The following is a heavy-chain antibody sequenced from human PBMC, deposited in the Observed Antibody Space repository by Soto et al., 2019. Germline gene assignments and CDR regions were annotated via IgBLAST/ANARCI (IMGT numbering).Heavy chain of an antibody. V-gene: IGHV3-23*01. D-gene: IGHD6-13*01. CDR1: GFTFSSYA. Sequence: PGGSLRLSCAASGFTFSSYAMSWVRQAPGKGLEWVSAISGSGIVTYYADSVKGRFTISRDNSKNTLSLQMNSLRADDTALYYCAKGSSTFTRIAGQFDYWGQGTLVTVSS. CDR3: AKGSSTFTRIAGQFDY. CDR2: ISGSGIVT. J-gene: IGHJ4*02.